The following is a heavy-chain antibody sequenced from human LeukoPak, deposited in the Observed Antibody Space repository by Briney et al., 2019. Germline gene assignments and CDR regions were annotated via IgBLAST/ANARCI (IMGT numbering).Heavy chain of an antibody. J-gene: IGHJ4*02. Sequence: ASVKVSCKASGYTFTCYYMHWVRQAPGQGLEWMGWINPNSGGTNYAQKFQGRVTMTRDTPISTAYMELSRLRSDDTAVYYCAIYYDSSGYYPSFDYWGQGTLVTVSS. V-gene: IGHV1-2*02. D-gene: IGHD3-22*01. CDR1: GYTFTCYY. CDR3: AIYYDSSGYYPSFDY. CDR2: INPNSGGT.